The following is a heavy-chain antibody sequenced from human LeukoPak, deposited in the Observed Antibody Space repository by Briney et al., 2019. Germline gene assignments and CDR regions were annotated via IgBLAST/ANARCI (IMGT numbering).Heavy chain of an antibody. J-gene: IGHJ3*02. CDR1: GFTFSSYA. CDR2: ISGSGGST. CDR3: AKDSFMYYDFWSGYYGPDAFDI. V-gene: IGHV3-23*01. D-gene: IGHD3-3*01. Sequence: GGSLRLSCAASGFTFSSYAMSWVRQAPGKGLEWVSAISGSGGSTYYADSVKGRFTISRDNSKNTLYLQMNSLRAEDTAVYYCAKDSFMYYDFWSGYYGPDAFDIWGQGTMVTVSS.